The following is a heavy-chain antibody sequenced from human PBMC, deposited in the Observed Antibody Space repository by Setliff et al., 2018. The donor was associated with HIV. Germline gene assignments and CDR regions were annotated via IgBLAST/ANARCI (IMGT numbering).Heavy chain of an antibody. CDR2: IYHSGSA. CDR1: SYSISGGYY. CDR3: ARHGGITGTTDAFDI. J-gene: IGHJ3*02. Sequence: SETLSLTCGVSSYSISGGYYWGWIRQPPGKGLEWIGSIYHSGSAYYNPSLKSRVTISVDTSKNQFSLKMSSLTAADTAVYYCARHGGITGTTDAFDIWGQGTMVTVSS. D-gene: IGHD1-7*01. V-gene: IGHV4-38-2*01.